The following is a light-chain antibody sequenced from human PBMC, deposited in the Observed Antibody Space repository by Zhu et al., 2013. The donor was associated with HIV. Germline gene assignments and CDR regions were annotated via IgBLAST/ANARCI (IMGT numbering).Light chain of an antibody. V-gene: IGKV3-20*01. Sequence: EIVLTQSPGTLSLSPGERATLSCRASQSVRSTSLAWYQQKPGQSPRLLIYGASSRATGIPDRFSGSGSGTDFTLTISRLEPEDFAVYYCQQYGTSPTFGGGTKVEIK. CDR2: GAS. J-gene: IGKJ4*01. CDR3: QQYGTSPT. CDR1: QSVRSTS.